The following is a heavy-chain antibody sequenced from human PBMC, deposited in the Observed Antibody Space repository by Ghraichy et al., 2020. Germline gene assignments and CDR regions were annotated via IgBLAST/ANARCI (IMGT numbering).Heavy chain of an antibody. D-gene: IGHD3-3*01. CDR1: GFTFSDYY. Sequence: GGSLRLSCAASGFTFSDYYMSWIRQAPGKGLEWVSYISSSSSYTNYADSVKGRFTISRDNAKNSLYLQMNSLRAEDTAVYYCARKGVVITYGMDVWGQGTTVTVSS. J-gene: IGHJ6*02. CDR2: ISSSSSYT. CDR3: ARKGVVITYGMDV. V-gene: IGHV3-11*06.